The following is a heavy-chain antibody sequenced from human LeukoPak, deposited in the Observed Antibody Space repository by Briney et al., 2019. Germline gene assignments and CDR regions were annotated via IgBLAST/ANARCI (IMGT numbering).Heavy chain of an antibody. J-gene: IGHJ4*02. CDR1: GFTFSSNY. V-gene: IGHV3-53*01. Sequence: GGSLRLSCAASGFTFSSNYMSWVRQAPGKGLEWVSVIYSGGSTYYADSVKGRFTISRDNSKNTLYLQMNSLRAEDTAVYYCAREGIAAAGTFDYWGQGTLVTVSS. CDR3: AREGIAAAGTFDY. D-gene: IGHD6-13*01. CDR2: IYSGGST.